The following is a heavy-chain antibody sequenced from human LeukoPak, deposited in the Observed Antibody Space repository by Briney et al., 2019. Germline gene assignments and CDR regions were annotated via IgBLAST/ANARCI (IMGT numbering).Heavy chain of an antibody. V-gene: IGHV4-59*08. CDR1: GGSVSSYY. J-gene: IGHJ3*02. CDR3: ARRNDFAI. CDR2: LSHSGSS. Sequence: SETLSLTCTVSGGSVSSYYWSWIRRPPGRGLEWIAYLSHSGSSDSNPSLKSRVTISIDTSKNQFSLKLTSVTAADTAVYYCARRNDFAIWGQGTMVTVSS.